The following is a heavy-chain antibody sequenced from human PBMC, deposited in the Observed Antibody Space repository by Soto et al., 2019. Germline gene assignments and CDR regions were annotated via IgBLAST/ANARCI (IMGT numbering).Heavy chain of an antibody. V-gene: IGHV3-7*05. Sequence: EVQLVESGGGLVQPGGSLRLSCAASGFTFSGYWLSWVRQAPGKGLEWVANIKQDGSEQFYVDSVKGRFTISRDNAKNSLYLQMNSLRAEDTAVYYCAREAVWGQGTTVTVTS. CDR3: AREAV. J-gene: IGHJ6*02. CDR1: GFTFSGYW. CDR2: IKQDGSEQ.